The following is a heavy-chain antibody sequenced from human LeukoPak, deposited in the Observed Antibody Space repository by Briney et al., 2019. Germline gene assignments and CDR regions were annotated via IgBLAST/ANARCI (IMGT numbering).Heavy chain of an antibody. CDR1: GESFTNTDFF. CDR3: ARLDGSLAHISGSYPDF. Sequence: SETLSLTCTVSGESFTNTDFFWGWIRQPPGRGLEWIANIDDSGRIYSNPSLRSRVTMSRNTSKNQFSLKVTSGTAADTAVYYCARLDGSLAHISGSYPDFWGQGILVTVSS. V-gene: IGHV4-39*01. CDR2: IDDSGRI. D-gene: IGHD3-10*01. J-gene: IGHJ4*02.